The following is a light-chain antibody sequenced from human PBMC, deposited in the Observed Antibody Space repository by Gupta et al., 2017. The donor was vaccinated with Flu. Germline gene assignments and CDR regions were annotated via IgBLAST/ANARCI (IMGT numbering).Light chain of an antibody. CDR2: AAS. Sequence: DIQMTRSPSSLSASVGDRVTITCRASRFISTSLNWYQCRPGKAPKLLIYAASSLQSGVPPRFSGHGSGTDFTLTISSLQPADFATYYCQQSYNTPWTFGQGTKVEIK. CDR3: QQSYNTPWT. CDR1: RFISTS. V-gene: IGKV1-39*01. J-gene: IGKJ1*01.